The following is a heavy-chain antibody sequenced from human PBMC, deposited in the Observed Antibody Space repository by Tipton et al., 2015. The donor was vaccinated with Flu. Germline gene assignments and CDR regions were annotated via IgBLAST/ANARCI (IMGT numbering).Heavy chain of an antibody. Sequence: TLSLTCIVSGGSLSSSSYYWGWIRQPPGKGLEWIGTIDYIGSSYYNPSLKSRVTISGDRSKDQFSLKLSSVTAADTAVYYCASGKSGYGYAYYYGMDVWGQGTTVTVSS. D-gene: IGHD5-18*01. CDR3: ASGKSGYGYAYYYGMDV. CDR1: GGSLSSSSYY. J-gene: IGHJ6*02. CDR2: IDYIGSS. V-gene: IGHV4-39*07.